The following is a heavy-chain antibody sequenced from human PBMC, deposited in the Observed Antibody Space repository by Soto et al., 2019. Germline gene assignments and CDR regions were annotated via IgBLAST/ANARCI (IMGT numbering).Heavy chain of an antibody. CDR1: GYAFTTYG. CDR2: ISAHNGNT. V-gene: IGHV1-18*01. CDR3: ARGRYGDY. Sequence: QVHLVQSGAEVKKPGASVKVSCQGSGYAFTTYGITWVRQAPGQGLEWMGWISAHNGNTNYAQKLQGRVTVTRDTATSTADMELRSLRYDVTAGYYCARGRYGDYWGQGALVTVSS. D-gene: IGHD1-1*01. J-gene: IGHJ4*02.